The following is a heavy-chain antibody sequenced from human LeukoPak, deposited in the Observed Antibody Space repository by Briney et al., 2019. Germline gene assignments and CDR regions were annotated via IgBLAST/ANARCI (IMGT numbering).Heavy chain of an antibody. CDR3: AKDRRATLDY. CDR2: ISYDGSNK. J-gene: IGHJ4*02. D-gene: IGHD5-12*01. Sequence: GGSLRLSCAASGFTFSSYGMHWVRQAPGMGLEWVAVISYDGSNKYYADSVKGRFTISRDNSKNTLYLQMNSLRAEDTAVYYCAKDRRATLDYWGQGTLVTVSS. V-gene: IGHV3-30*18. CDR1: GFTFSSYG.